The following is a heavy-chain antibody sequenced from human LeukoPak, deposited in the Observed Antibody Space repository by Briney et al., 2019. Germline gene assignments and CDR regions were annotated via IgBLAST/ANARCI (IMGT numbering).Heavy chain of an antibody. V-gene: IGHV4-59*01. D-gene: IGHD6-13*01. CDR1: GGSISSYY. CDR2: IYYSGST. Sequence: SETLSLTCTVSGGSISSYYWSWIRQPPGKGLEWIGYIYYSGSTNYNPSLKSRVTISVDTSKNQFSLKLSSVTAADTAVYYCTRGREQQRPLDSFDYWGQGTLVTVSS. CDR3: TRGREQQRPLDSFDY. J-gene: IGHJ4*02.